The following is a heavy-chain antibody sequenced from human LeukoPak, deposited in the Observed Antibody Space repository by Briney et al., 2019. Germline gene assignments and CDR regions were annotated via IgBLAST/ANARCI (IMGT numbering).Heavy chain of an antibody. CDR3: AGAFPDSSRYIGPLDH. CDR2: IYHSGTT. Sequence: SGTLSLTCAVSGGSMSSPKWWSWVRQPPGKRLEWIGEIYHSGTTSYNPSLNSRIRISVDQSKNQVSLDLNSVTAADTAVYYCAGAFPDSSRYIGPLDHWGQGTLVTVSS. D-gene: IGHD3-22*01. J-gene: IGHJ4*02. CDR1: GGSMSSPKW. V-gene: IGHV4-4*02.